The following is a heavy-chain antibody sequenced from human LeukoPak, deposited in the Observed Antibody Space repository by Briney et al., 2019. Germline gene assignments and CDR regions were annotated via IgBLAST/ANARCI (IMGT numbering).Heavy chain of an antibody. Sequence: ASVKVSCKASGYTFTSYYMHWVRQAPGQGREWMGIINPSGGSTSYAQKFQGRVTMTRDTSTSTVYMELSSLRSEDTAVYYCARALSTVPSGGPFDYWGQGTLVTVSS. V-gene: IGHV1-46*01. CDR1: GYTFTSYY. CDR2: INPSGGST. CDR3: ARALSTVPSGGPFDY. J-gene: IGHJ4*02. D-gene: IGHD4-17*01.